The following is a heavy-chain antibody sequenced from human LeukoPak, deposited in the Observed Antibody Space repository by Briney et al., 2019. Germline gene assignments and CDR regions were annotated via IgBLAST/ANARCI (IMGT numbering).Heavy chain of an antibody. J-gene: IGHJ4*02. V-gene: IGHV4-4*02. CDR3: AIEGGFFRPLDY. CDR2: VHLDGRT. D-gene: IGHD3-3*01. Sequence: SETLSLTCGVSGGSVTSTNWWTWVRQPPGKGLEWIGEVHLDGRTNYNPSLKSRLTISVDLSENHISLKLASVTAAGTAVYYCAIEGGFFRPLDYSGQGTLVTVSS. CDR1: GGSVTSTNW.